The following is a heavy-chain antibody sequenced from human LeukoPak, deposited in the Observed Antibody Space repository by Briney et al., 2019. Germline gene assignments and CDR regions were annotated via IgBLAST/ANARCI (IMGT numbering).Heavy chain of an antibody. J-gene: IGHJ5*02. CDR3: ARLAYSITIFGVLDP. V-gene: IGHV4-4*09. CDR1: GGSISSYY. Sequence: SETLSLTCTVSGGSISSYYWSWIRQPPGKGLEWIGYIYTSGSTNYNPSLKSRVTISVDTSKNQFSLKLSSVTAADTAVYYCARLAYSITIFGVLDPWGPGTLVTVSS. D-gene: IGHD3-3*01. CDR2: IYTSGST.